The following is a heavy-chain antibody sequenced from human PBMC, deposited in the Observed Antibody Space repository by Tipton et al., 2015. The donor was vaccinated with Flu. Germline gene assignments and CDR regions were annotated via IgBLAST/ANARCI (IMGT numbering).Heavy chain of an antibody. Sequence: LSLTCTVSGGSTSSHYWSWIRQPPGKGLEWIGYIYYSGSISYNPSLKSRVTISVDTSKNQFSLKLSSVTAADTAVYYCAREWGDAFDIWGQGTMVTVSS. J-gene: IGHJ3*02. CDR1: GGSTSSHY. V-gene: IGHV4-59*11. CDR3: AREWGDAFDI. CDR2: IYYSGSI. D-gene: IGHD3-16*01.